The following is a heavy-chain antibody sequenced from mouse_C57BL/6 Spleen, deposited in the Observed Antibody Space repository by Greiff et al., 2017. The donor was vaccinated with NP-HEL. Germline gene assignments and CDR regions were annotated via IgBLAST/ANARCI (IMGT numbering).Heavy chain of an antibody. Sequence: QVQLQQPGTELVKPGASVKLSCKASGYTFTSYWMHWVKQRPGQGLEWIGNINPSNGGTNYNEKFKGKATLTVDKSSSTAYMQLSSLTSEDSAVYYSARIRRDGYYRYAMDYGGQGTSVTVSS. D-gene: IGHD2-3*01. V-gene: IGHV1-53*01. CDR2: INPSNGGT. CDR3: ARIRRDGYYRYAMDY. CDR1: GYTFTSYW. J-gene: IGHJ4*01.